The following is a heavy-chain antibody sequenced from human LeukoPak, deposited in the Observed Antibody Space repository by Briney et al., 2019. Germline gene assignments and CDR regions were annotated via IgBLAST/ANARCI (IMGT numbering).Heavy chain of an antibody. J-gene: IGHJ3*02. CDR3: ARDIDSSGYYMGAFDI. D-gene: IGHD3-22*01. CDR1: GFTFSSYS. V-gene: IGHV3-21*01. CDR2: ISSSSSYI. Sequence: PGGSLRLSCAASGFTFSSYSMNWVRQAPGKGLEWVSSISSSSSYIYYADSVKGRFTISRDNAKNSLYLQMNSLRAEDTAVYYCARDIDSSGYYMGAFDIWGQGTMVTVSP.